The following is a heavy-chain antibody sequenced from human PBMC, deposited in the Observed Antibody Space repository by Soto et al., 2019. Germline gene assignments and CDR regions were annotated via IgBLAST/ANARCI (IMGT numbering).Heavy chain of an antibody. D-gene: IGHD3-22*01. CDR2: INSDGSIR. V-gene: IGHV3-74*02. CDR1: GFTFSNYW. CDR3: AKGSGYFRLDY. J-gene: IGHJ4*02. Sequence: EVQLVESGGGLVQPGGSLRLSCAASGFTFSNYWIHWVRQAPGKGLVWVSRINSDGSIRDYAAFVKGRFTISRDNAKNTQNLQMNSLRADDTAVYYCAKGSGYFRLDYWGQGTLVTVSS.